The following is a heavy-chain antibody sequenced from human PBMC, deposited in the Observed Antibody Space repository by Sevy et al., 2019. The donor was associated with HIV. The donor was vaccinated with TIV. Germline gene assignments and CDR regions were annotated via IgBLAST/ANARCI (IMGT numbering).Heavy chain of an antibody. CDR2: ISSSGSTI. CDR3: ARLHDYVWGSYRLYYYYYYGMDV. Sequence: GGSLRLSCAASGFTFSDYYMSWIRQAPGKGLEWVSYISSSGSTIYYADSVKGRFTISRDNAKNSLYLQMNSLRAEDTAVYYCARLHDYVWGSYRLYYYYYYGMDVWGQGTTVTVSS. CDR1: GFTFSDYY. D-gene: IGHD3-16*02. V-gene: IGHV3-11*01. J-gene: IGHJ6*02.